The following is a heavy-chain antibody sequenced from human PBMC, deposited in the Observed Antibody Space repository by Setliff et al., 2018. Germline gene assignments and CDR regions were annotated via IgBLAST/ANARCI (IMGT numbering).Heavy chain of an antibody. Sequence: SETLSLTCNVSGGSISSDYWSWIRQPPGKALEWIGYFYHSASSNYNPSLKGRVTMSADTSKNQLYLSLTSVSVADTAMYYCARSHYYASGNSHYYYMDVWGKGTEVTVS. CDR3: ARSHYYASGNSHYYYMDV. D-gene: IGHD3-10*01. J-gene: IGHJ6*03. V-gene: IGHV4-59*08. CDR2: FYHSASS. CDR1: GGSISSDY.